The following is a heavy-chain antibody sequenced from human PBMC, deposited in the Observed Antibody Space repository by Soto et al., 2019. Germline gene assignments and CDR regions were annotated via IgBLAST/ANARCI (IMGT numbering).Heavy chain of an antibody. CDR3: AARDDLCDFVY. CDR2: IIPIRGIA. CDR1: RGTFSGYT. V-gene: IGHV1-69*02. Sequence: QVQLMQSGAEVKKPGTSVKVSCKASRGTFSGYTLSWVRQAPGQGLECMGRIIPIRGIANYAQNVQGRVTITADKSTRTADMELSSLRSEATDVYYCAARDDLCDFVYSGEGTLVTDFS. J-gene: IGHJ4*02.